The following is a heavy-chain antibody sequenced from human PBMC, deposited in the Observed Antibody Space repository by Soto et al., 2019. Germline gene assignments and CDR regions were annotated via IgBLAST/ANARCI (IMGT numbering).Heavy chain of an antibody. CDR3: ARDPWAADY. CDR2: IYSGGST. CDR1: GFTVSTKY. Sequence: EVQLVESGGGLVQPGGSLRLSCAASGFTVSTKYMSWLRQAPGKGLEWVSVIYSGGSTFYADSVRGRFTISRDNSKNTVNLQMNILRAEDTAVYYCARDPWAADYWGQGTLVTVSS. D-gene: IGHD3-16*01. J-gene: IGHJ4*02. V-gene: IGHV3-66*01.